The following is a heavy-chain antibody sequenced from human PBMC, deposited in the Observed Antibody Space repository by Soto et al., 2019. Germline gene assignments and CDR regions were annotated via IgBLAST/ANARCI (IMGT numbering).Heavy chain of an antibody. D-gene: IGHD5-18*01. V-gene: IGHV4-34*01. CDR3: ARRWRIRYYGMDV. J-gene: IGHJ6*02. CDR1: GGSFSGYY. Sequence: QVQLQQWGAGLLKPSETLSLTCAVYGGSFSGYYWSWIRQPPGKGLEWIGEINHSGSTNYNPSLKSRVTISVDTSKNQFSLKLSSVTAADTAVYYCARRWRIRYYGMDVWGQGTTVTVS. CDR2: INHSGST.